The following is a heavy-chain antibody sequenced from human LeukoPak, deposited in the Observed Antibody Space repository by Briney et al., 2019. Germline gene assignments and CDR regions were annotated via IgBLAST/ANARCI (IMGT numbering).Heavy chain of an antibody. CDR1: GITFSSFG. J-gene: IGHJ5*02. D-gene: IGHD4-11*01. Sequence: GGSLRLSCAAPGITFSSFGMHWLRQAPGKGLEWVAFIWYDGSNKYYADSVKGRFTISRDNSKNTLYLQMNSLRAEDTAVYYCARDGTVTAGPFDPWGRGTLVTVSS. V-gene: IGHV3-33*01. CDR2: IWYDGSNK. CDR3: ARDGTVTAGPFDP.